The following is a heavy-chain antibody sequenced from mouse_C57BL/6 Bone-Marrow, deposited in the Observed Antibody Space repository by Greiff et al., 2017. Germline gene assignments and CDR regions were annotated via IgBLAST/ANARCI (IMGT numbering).Heavy chain of an antibody. J-gene: IGHJ4*01. CDR3: ARSLTTVVDYYAMDY. V-gene: IGHV5-4*03. CDR2: ISDGGSYT. D-gene: IGHD1-1*01. CDR1: GFTFSSYA. Sequence: EVKLVESGGGLVKPGGSLKLSCAASGFTFSSYAMSWVRQTPEKRLEWVATISDGGSYTYYPDNVKGRFTISRDNAKNNLYLQMSHLKSEDTAMYYCARSLTTVVDYYAMDYWGQGTSVTVSS.